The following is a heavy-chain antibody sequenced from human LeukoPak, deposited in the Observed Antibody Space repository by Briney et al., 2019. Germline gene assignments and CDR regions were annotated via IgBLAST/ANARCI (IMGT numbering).Heavy chain of an antibody. V-gene: IGHV3-30*04. CDR1: GFTFSSYA. Sequence: GGSLRLSCAASGFTFSSYAMHWVRQAPGKGLEWVAGISYDGSNKYYADSVKGRFTISRDNSKNTLYLQMNSLRAEDTAVYYCSRVEYCGGDCYSGAFDIWGPGKMVTVSS. D-gene: IGHD2-21*02. CDR2: ISYDGSNK. J-gene: IGHJ3*02. CDR3: SRVEYCGGDCYSGAFDI.